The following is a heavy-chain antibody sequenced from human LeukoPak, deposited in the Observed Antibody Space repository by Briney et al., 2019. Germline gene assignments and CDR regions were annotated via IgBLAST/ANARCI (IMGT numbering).Heavy chain of an antibody. J-gene: IGHJ4*02. CDR3: AGGGQWLVH. CDR2: ITGSGGTK. V-gene: IGHV3-48*04. CDR1: GFTFSSYS. Sequence: GGSLRLSCAASGFTFSSYSMNWVRQAPGRGLEWVTYITGSGGTKYYADSVKGRFTISRDNAKNSLYLQMNSLRAEDTAIYYCAGGGQWLVHWGQGTLVTVSS. D-gene: IGHD6-19*01.